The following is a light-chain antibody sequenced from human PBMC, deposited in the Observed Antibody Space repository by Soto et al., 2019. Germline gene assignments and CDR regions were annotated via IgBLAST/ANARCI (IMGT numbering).Light chain of an antibody. CDR3: QQSETSPWT. CDR2: DTS. V-gene: IGKV3-20*01. CDR1: QSPSNNY. J-gene: IGKJ1*01. Sequence: EIVLTQSPGTLSLSPGERATLSCRARQSPSNNYLAWYQQKPGQAPRPLISDTSRRATGIPDRFSGSGSGTDFTLIISRLEPEDFAVYYCQQSETSPWTFGQGTKVDIK.